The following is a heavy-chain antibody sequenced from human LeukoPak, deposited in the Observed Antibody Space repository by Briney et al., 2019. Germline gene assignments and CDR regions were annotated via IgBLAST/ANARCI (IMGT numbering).Heavy chain of an antibody. D-gene: IGHD1-26*01. CDR3: ARSFLGDWYFDL. V-gene: IGHV4-59*01. CDR1: GGSISSYY. J-gene: IGHJ2*01. Sequence: PSETLSLTCTVSGGSISSYYWSWIRQPPGMGLGWIGYIYYSGSTNYNPSLKSRVTISVDTSKDQFSLRLTSVTAADTAVYYCARSFLGDWYFDLWGRGTLVTVSS. CDR2: IYYSGST.